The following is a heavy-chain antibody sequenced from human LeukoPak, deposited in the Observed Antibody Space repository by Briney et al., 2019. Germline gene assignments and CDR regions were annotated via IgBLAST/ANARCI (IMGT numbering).Heavy chain of an antibody. V-gene: IGHV3-7*01. CDR2: IKQDGSEK. Sequence: GGSLRLSCAAPGFTFSSYWMSWVRQAPGKGLEWVANIKQDGSEKYYVDSVKGRFTISRDNAKNSLYLQMNSLRAEDTAVYYCARPGGQLPYYYMDVWGKGTTVTVSS. D-gene: IGHD2-2*02. CDR3: ARPGGQLPYYYMDV. J-gene: IGHJ6*03. CDR1: GFTFSSYW.